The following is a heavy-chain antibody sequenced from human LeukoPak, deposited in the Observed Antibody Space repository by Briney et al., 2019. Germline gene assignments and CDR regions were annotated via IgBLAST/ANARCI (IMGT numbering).Heavy chain of an antibody. D-gene: IGHD2-15*01. CDR2: ISSGSTYI. V-gene: IGHV3-21*01. Sequence: GGSLRLSCAASGFTFSSYVMNWVRQAPGKGLEWVSSISSGSTYIYYADSVKGRFTISRDNAKNSLYLQMNSLRAEDTAVYYCARLGYCSGGSCSSFDYWGRGTLVTVSS. J-gene: IGHJ4*02. CDR1: GFTFSSYV. CDR3: ARLGYCSGGSCSSFDY.